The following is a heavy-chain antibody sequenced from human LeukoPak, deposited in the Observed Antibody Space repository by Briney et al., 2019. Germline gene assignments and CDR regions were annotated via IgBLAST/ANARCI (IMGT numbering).Heavy chain of an antibody. D-gene: IGHD3-10*01. CDR1: GFSFSSYW. J-gene: IGHJ4*02. V-gene: IGHV3-7*01. Sequence: GGSLRLSCAASGFSFSSYWMSWVRQAPGKGLEWVAYINQGGSEKYYVDSVKGRFTISRDNAKNSLDLQMNSLRVEDTGIYYCVKVAKYYYGSETYYFFEHWGQGTPVTASS. CDR3: VKVAKYYYGSETYYFFEH. CDR2: INQGGSEK.